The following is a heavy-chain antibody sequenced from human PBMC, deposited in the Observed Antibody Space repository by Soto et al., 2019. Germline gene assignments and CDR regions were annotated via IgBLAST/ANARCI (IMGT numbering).Heavy chain of an antibody. CDR2: INAGNGNT. J-gene: IGHJ5*02. D-gene: IGHD2-2*01. CDR1: GYTFTSCA. V-gene: IGHV1-3*01. CDR3: AREGLVVVPAAMFDWFDP. Sequence: ASVEVSCKASGYTFTSCAMQWVRQAPGQRLEWMGWINAGNGNTKYSQKFQGRVTITRDTSASTAYMELSSLRSEDTAVYYCAREGLVVVPAAMFDWFDPWGQGTLVTVSS.